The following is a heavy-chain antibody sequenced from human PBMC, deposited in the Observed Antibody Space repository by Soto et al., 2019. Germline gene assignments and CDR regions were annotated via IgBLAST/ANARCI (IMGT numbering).Heavy chain of an antibody. D-gene: IGHD6-19*01. J-gene: IGHJ6*02. CDR3: ARESAASGSGANDYYYGADV. CDR1: GGSINSYY. V-gene: IGHV4-59*01. Sequence: PSETLSLTCTVSGGSINSYYWSWMRQPPGKGLEWIGFIYYSGTTKYNPSLKSRVTISVDTAKNQFSLNLRSVTAADTAVYYCARESAASGSGANDYYYGADVWGQGTTVTVSS. CDR2: IYYSGTT.